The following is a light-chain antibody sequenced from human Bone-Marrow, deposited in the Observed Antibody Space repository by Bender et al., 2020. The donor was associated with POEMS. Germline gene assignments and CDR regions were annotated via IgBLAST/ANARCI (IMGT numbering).Light chain of an antibody. CDR1: SSDVGSYNL. J-gene: IGLJ3*02. CDR2: EGS. Sequence: QSALTQPASVSGSPGQSITISCTGTSSDVGSYNLVSWYQQHPGKAPKLMIYEGSKRPSGVSNRFSGSKSGNTASLTISGLQAEDEADYYCCSFAPSSSFWVFGGETRLTVV. CDR3: CSFAPSSSFWV. V-gene: IGLV2-23*01.